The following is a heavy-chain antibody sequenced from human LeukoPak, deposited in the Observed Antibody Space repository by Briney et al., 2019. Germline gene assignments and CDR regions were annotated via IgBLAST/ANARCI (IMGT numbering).Heavy chain of an antibody. V-gene: IGHV4-61*02. Sequence: PSETLSLTCTVSGGSISSGSYYWSWIRQPAGKGLEWIGRIYTSGSTNYNPSLKSRVTISVGTSKNQFSLKLSSVTAADTAVYYCARVGYSGSYTYYFDYWGQGTLVTVSS. D-gene: IGHD1-26*01. J-gene: IGHJ4*02. CDR2: IYTSGST. CDR1: GGSISSGSYY. CDR3: ARVGYSGSYTYYFDY.